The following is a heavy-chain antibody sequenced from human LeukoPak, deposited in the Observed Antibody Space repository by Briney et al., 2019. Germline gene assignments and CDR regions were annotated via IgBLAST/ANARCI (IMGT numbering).Heavy chain of an antibody. CDR1: GGTFSSYA. Sequence: GASVKVSCKASGGTFSSYAISWVRQAPGQGLEWMGGIIPIFGTANYAQKFQGRVTITADESTSTAYMELSSLRSEDTAVYYCAVVAATPNYYYYMDVWGEGTTVTISS. CDR3: AVVAATPNYYYYMDV. V-gene: IGHV1-69*13. CDR2: IIPIFGTA. D-gene: IGHD2-15*01. J-gene: IGHJ6*03.